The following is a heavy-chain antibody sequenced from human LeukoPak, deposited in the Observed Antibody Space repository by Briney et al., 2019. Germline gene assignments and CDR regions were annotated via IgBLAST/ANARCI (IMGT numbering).Heavy chain of an antibody. J-gene: IGHJ4*02. D-gene: IGHD4-23*01. V-gene: IGHV3-53*01. CDR3: ARGYGGNAYYFDY. Sequence: GGSLRLSCAASGFTVSSNYMSWVRQAPGKGLEWVSVIYSGGSTYYADSVKGRFTISRDTSTNTLSLQMNSLRAEDTAVYYCARGYGGNAYYFDYWGQGTLVTVSS. CDR2: IYSGGST. CDR1: GFTVSSNY.